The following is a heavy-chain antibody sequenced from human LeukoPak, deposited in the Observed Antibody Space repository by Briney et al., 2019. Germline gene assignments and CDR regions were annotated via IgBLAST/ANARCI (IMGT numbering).Heavy chain of an antibody. V-gene: IGHV3-23*01. Sequence: GGALRLSCAASGFTFSSYAMSWVREAPGKGLEWVSAISGSGGSTYYADSVKGRFTISRDNSKNTLYLQMNSLRAEDTAVYYCAKDTTTLPLSLFDYWGQGALVTVSS. D-gene: IGHD1-1*01. CDR3: AKDTTTLPLSLFDY. CDR1: GFTFSSYA. CDR2: ISGSGGST. J-gene: IGHJ4*02.